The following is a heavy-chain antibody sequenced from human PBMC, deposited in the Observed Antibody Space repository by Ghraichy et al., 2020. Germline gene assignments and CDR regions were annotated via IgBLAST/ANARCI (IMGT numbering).Heavy chain of an antibody. V-gene: IGHV3-7*03. CDR2: IKQDGSEK. CDR3: ARGSSGAHQDWFDP. D-gene: IGHD6-19*01. J-gene: IGHJ5*02. Sequence: GESLNISCAASGFTFSSYWMSWARQAPGKGLEWVANIKQDGSEKHYVDSVEGRITISRDNAKNSLYLQMNSLRAEDTAVYYCARGSSGAHQDWFDPWGQGTLVTVSS. CDR1: GFTFSSYW.